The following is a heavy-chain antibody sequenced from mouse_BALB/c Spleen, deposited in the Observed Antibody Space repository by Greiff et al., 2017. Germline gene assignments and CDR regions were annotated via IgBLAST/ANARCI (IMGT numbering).Heavy chain of an antibody. CDR1: GYSITSGYY. CDR2: ISYDGSN. V-gene: IGHV3-6*02. Sequence: EVKLVESGPGLVKPSQSLSLTCSVTGYSITSGYYWNWIRQFPGNKLEWMGYISYDGSNNYNPSLKNRISITRDTSKNQFFLKLNSVTTEDTATYYCARARYAWFAYWGQGTLVTVSA. CDR3: ARARYAWFAY. J-gene: IGHJ3*01. D-gene: IGHD2-14*01.